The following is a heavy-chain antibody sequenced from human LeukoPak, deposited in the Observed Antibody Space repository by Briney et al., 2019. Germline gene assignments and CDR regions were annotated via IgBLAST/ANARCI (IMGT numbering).Heavy chain of an antibody. CDR3: ARDLGYSAYATVRGYAVDI. Sequence: PGGSLRLSCAASGFTVSTNYMSRVRQAPGKGLEWVSIIYSGGSTYYADSVKGRFTISRDISQNTLYLQMNSLRDEDTAVYYCARDLGYSAYATVRGYAVDIWGQGTMVTVSS. D-gene: IGHD5-12*01. CDR1: GFTVSTNY. CDR2: IYSGGST. J-gene: IGHJ3*02. V-gene: IGHV3-66*01.